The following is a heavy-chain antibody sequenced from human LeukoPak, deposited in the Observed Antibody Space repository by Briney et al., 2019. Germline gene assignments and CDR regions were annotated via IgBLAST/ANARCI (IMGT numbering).Heavy chain of an antibody. V-gene: IGHV3-33*01. J-gene: IGHJ4*02. CDR1: GFTFSSYG. CDR3: ARDFVTIRGPDY. CDR2: IWYDGSKK. D-gene: IGHD4-17*01. Sequence: GGSLRLSCAASGFTFSSYGMQWFRQAPGKGPEWVEVIWYDGSKKYYADSVNGRFIISRDRATLYLQMNSLRAEDTAVYYCARDFVTIRGPDYWGQGTLVTVSS.